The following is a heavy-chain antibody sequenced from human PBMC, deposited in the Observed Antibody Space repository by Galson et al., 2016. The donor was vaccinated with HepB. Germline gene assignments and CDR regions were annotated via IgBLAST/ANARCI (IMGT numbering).Heavy chain of an antibody. V-gene: IGHV4-59*02. J-gene: IGHJ5*02. CDR2: VFHTGST. CDR3: ARGGGSPYHDHEFDN. CDR1: GVSVTGHY. D-gene: IGHD1-14*01. Sequence: ETLSLTCSVSGVSVTGHYWSWIRLAPGKGLEWIANVFHTGSTTYNPSLNNRVTISLDASMNRFSLELVSVSAADTAVYYCARGGGSPYHDHEFDNWGQGTLVTVSS.